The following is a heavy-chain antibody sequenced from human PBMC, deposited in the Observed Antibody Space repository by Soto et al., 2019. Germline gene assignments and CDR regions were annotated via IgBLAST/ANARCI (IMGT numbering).Heavy chain of an antibody. V-gene: IGHV3-30*18. CDR2: ISYDGSNK. CDR3: AKVDYSGSDFDY. D-gene: IGHD1-26*01. J-gene: IGHJ4*02. CDR1: GFTFSSYG. Sequence: QVQLVESGGGVVQPGRSLRLSCAASGFTFSSYGMHWVRQAPGKGLEWVAVISYDGSNKYYADSVKGRFTISRDNSKNTLYLQMKSLRAEDTAVYYCAKVDYSGSDFDYWGQGTLVTVSS.